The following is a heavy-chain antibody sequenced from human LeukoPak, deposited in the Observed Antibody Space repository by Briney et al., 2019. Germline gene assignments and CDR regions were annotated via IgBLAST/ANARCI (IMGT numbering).Heavy chain of an antibody. V-gene: IGHV5-51*01. CDR3: ARLDILTGYYYY. J-gene: IGHJ4*02. CDR1: GPSFTTYW. Sequence: GESLKISCKGSGPSFTTYWIGWVRQMPGKGLEWMGAIYRGDSDTRYSPSFQGQVTISADKSITTAYLQWSSLKASDTAMYYCARLDILTGYYYYWGQGTLVTVPT. CDR2: IYRGDSDT. D-gene: IGHD3-9*01.